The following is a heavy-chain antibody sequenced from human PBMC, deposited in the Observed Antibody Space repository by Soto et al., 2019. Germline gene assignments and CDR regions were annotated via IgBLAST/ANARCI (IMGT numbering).Heavy chain of an antibody. CDR1: GFTFSSYW. D-gene: IGHD6-6*01. J-gene: IGHJ6*02. CDR3: ASIAARFYYGMDV. Sequence: GSLRLSCAASGFTFSSYWMSWVRQAPGKGLEWVANIKQDGSEKYYVDSVKGRFTISRDNAKNSLYLQMNSLRAEDTAVYYCASIAARFYYGMDVRGQGTTVTVSS. V-gene: IGHV3-7*01. CDR2: IKQDGSEK.